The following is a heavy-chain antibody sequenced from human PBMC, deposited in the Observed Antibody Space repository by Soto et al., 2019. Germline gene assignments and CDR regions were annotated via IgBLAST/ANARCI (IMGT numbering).Heavy chain of an antibody. CDR1: GGSVTSYY. J-gene: IGHJ4*02. V-gene: IGHV4-4*07. CDR2: IHASGTT. CDR3: ATLYGYGENDS. Sequence: QVRLQESGPGLVKPSETLSLTCTVSGGSVTSYYWAWIRQPAGKGLEWIGRIHASGTTRYNPSLKSRITMSVDTSKNQFSLKLGAVTAADTAVYYCATLYGYGENDSWGQGTLVTVSS. D-gene: IGHD2-21*01.